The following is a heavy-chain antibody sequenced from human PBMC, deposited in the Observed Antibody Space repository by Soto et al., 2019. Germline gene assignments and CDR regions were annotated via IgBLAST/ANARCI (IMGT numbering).Heavy chain of an antibody. V-gene: IGHV1-18*01. D-gene: IGHD3-3*01. J-gene: IGHJ4*02. CDR1: GYTFTSYG. CDR2: FSAYNVNT. Sequence: QVPLVQSGAEVKKPGASVQVSCKASGYTFTSYGSRWVRPAPGQGLEWMGWFSAYNVNTNYAQKLRGRVNMTTDTSTGNAYMEMRSPRAADTDVYSCARALYDFCCGYYFPYHFDYWGQGTLVNVSS. CDR3: ARALYDFCCGYYFPYHFDY.